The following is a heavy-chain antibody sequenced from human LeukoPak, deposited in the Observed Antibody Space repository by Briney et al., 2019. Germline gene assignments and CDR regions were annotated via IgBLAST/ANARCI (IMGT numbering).Heavy chain of an antibody. D-gene: IGHD2-15*01. Sequence: PGGSLRLSCAASGFTFSSYNMNWVRQAPGKGLEWVSSISTSSSYIYYADSVKGRFTISRDNARKSLYLELNSLRAEDTAVYYCARDFIEYCSGGTCSALECWGQGTLVTVSS. CDR1: GFTFSSYN. CDR2: ISTSSSYI. V-gene: IGHV3-21*01. CDR3: ARDFIEYCSGGTCSALEC. J-gene: IGHJ4*02.